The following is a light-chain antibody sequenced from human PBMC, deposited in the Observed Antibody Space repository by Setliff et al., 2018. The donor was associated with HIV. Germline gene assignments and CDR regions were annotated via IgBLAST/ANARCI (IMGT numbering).Light chain of an antibody. J-gene: IGLJ1*01. Sequence: QSVLAQPPSASGTPGQRVTISCSGTNSNIGSNAVNWYQQLPGTAPKLLIYTNYQRPSGVPDRFSVSKSGTSASLSISGLQSEDEADYYCAAWDASLIRYVFGTGTKVTVL. CDR1: NSNIGSNA. CDR2: TNY. V-gene: IGLV1-44*01. CDR3: AAWDASLIRYV.